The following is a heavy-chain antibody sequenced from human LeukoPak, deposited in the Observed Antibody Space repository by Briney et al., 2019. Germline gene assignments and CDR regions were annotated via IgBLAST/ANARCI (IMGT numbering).Heavy chain of an antibody. V-gene: IGHV3-21*01. D-gene: IGHD6-19*01. CDR3: ASSGAGWSLDY. CDR1: GFTFSHYT. J-gene: IGHJ4*02. Sequence: GGSLRLSCAASGFTFSHYTMNWVRQAPGKGLEWVASISSNSNYVHYVDSVKGRFTISRDNARNSMSLQMSRLSVEDTAVYYCASSGAGWSLDYWGQGTLVTV. CDR2: ISSNSNYV.